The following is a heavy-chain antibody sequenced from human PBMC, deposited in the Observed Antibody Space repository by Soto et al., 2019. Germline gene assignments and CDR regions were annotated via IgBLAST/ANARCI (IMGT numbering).Heavy chain of an antibody. Sequence: SETLSLTCTVSGDSITSNSYFWAWIRQPPGKGLEWIGYIYYSGSTYNNPSLKSRVTISVDTSKNQFSLKLSSVTAADTAVYYCARYGSGSYYPTTFDYWGQGTLVTVSS. CDR1: GDSITSNSYF. J-gene: IGHJ4*02. D-gene: IGHD3-10*01. V-gene: IGHV4-39*07. CDR2: IYYSGST. CDR3: ARYGSGSYYPTTFDY.